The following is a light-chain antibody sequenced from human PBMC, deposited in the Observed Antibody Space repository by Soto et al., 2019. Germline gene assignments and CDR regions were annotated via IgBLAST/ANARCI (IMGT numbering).Light chain of an antibody. J-gene: IGLJ1*01. V-gene: IGLV1-40*01. CDR3: QSYDSSLISYV. Sequence: QSVLTQPPSVSGAPGQRVTISCTGSSSNIGAGYDVHWYQQLPGTAPKLLIYGNNNRPSGVPDRFSVSKSGTSASLAITGLQAEDEADYYCQSYDSSLISYVFGTGTKVTVL. CDR2: GNN. CDR1: SSNIGAGYD.